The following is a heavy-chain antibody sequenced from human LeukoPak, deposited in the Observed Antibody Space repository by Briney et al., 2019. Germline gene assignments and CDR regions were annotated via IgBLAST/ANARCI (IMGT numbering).Heavy chain of an antibody. D-gene: IGHD5-12*01. V-gene: IGHV4-59*01. CDR3: ARWLPGKIFDY. J-gene: IGHJ4*02. CDR2: IYSSGIT. CDR1: GGSISSYF. Sequence: PSETLSLTCTVSGGSISSYFWSWIRQPPGKGLEWIGYIYSSGITNYNPSLKSRVTISVDTSKNHFSLKLSSVTAADTAVYYCARWLPGKIFDYWGQGTLVTVSS.